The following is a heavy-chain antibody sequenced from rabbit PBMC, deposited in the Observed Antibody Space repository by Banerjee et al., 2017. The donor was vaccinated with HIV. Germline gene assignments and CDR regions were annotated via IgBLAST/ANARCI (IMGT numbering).Heavy chain of an antibody. V-gene: IGHV1S39*01. D-gene: IGHD7-1*01. CDR2: IDPVFGST. CDR3: ARDYTGDNYGSDL. Sequence: QEQLVESGGGLVQPGGSLKLSCKASGFDFSSYGVSWVRQAPGKGLEWIGYIDPVFGSTYYASWVNGRFTISKTSSTTVTLQMTSLTAADTATYFCARDYTGDNYGSDLWGPGTLVTVS. J-gene: IGHJ4*01. CDR1: GFDFSSYG.